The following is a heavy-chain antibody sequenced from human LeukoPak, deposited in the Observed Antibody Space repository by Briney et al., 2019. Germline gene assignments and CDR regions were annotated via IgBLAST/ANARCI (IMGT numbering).Heavy chain of an antibody. Sequence: TPSETLSLTCTVSGGSISSYYWSWIRQPPGKGLEWIGYIYYSGSTNYNPSLKSRVTISVDTSKNQFSLKLSSVTAADTAVYYCARRGQLWTTVPFDYWGQGTLVTVSS. CDR1: GGSISSYY. D-gene: IGHD5-18*01. CDR3: ARRGQLWTTVPFDY. V-gene: IGHV4-59*12. J-gene: IGHJ4*02. CDR2: IYYSGST.